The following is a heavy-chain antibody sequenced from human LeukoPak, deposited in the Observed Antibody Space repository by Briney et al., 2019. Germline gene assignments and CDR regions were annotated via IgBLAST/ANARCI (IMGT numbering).Heavy chain of an antibody. D-gene: IGHD6-19*01. Sequence: SETLSLTCAVYGGSFSGYYWSWIRQSPGKGLEWIGEINHSGSTNYNPSLKSRVTISVDTSKNQFSLKLTSVTAADTTVYYCARGRREGSGWLGWFDPWGQGTLVTVSS. CDR2: INHSGST. CDR1: GGSFSGYY. V-gene: IGHV4-34*01. CDR3: ARGRREGSGWLGWFDP. J-gene: IGHJ5*02.